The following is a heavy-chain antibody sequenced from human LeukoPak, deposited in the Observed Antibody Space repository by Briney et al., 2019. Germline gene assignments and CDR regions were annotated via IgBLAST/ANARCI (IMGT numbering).Heavy chain of an antibody. CDR2: IYYSGST. CDR1: GGSISSSSYH. Sequence: SETLSLTCTVSGGSISSSSYHWGWIRQPPGKGLEWIGSIYYSGSTYYNPSLKSRVTISVDTSKNQFSLKLSSVTAADTAVYYCISVDTAMVFDYWGQGTLVTVSS. V-gene: IGHV4-39*01. D-gene: IGHD5-18*01. CDR3: ISVDTAMVFDY. J-gene: IGHJ4*02.